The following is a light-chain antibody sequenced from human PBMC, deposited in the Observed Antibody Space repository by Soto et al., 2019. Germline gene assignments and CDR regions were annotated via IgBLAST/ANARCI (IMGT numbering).Light chain of an antibody. V-gene: IGKV3-15*01. CDR1: QSVSSN. Sequence: ETVMTQSPATLSVSPGERATLSCRASQSVSSNLAWYQQKPGQAPRLLIYGTSTRATGIPARFSGSGSGTEFTLTISSLQSEDFAVYYCQQYHNWPWTFGQGTKVDIK. CDR3: QQYHNWPWT. J-gene: IGKJ1*01. CDR2: GTS.